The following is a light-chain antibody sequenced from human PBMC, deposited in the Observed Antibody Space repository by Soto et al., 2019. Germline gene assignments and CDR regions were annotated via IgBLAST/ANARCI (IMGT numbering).Light chain of an antibody. Sequence: EIVMTQSPVTLSVSPGERVTLSCRASQSVSSNLAWYQQTPGQAPSLLIYGAFTRATGIPARFSGSGSGTDFTLTISSLEPEDFAVYYCQQYDTSPRTFGQGTKVDIK. J-gene: IGKJ1*01. CDR1: QSVSSN. CDR3: QQYDTSPRT. CDR2: GAF. V-gene: IGKV3-15*01.